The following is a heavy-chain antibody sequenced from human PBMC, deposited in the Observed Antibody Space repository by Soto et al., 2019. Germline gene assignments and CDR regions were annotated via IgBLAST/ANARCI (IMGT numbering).Heavy chain of an antibody. CDR2: INHRGST. D-gene: IGHD2-8*02. J-gene: IGHJ4*02. CDR3: ARDKITGLFDY. CDR1: GGSFSGYY. V-gene: IGHV4-34*01. Sequence: QVQLQQWGAGLLKPSETLSLTCAVYGGSFSGYYWTWIRQPPGTGLEWIGEINHRGSTNYNPSLKSRVTISVDTSTNQFSLKLTSVTAADPAVYYCARDKITGLFDYWGQGTLVTVSS.